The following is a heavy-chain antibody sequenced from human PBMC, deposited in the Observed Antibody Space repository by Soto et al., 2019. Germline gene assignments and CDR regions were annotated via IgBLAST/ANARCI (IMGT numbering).Heavy chain of an antibody. J-gene: IGHJ4*02. CDR3: ARSPGYSYGDY. CDR2: INAGNGNT. CDR1: GYTFTSYA. V-gene: IGHV1-3*01. Sequence: ASVKVSCKASGYTFTSYAMHWVRQAPGQRLEWMGWINAGNGNTKYSQKFQGRVTINRGTSASTAYMELSSLRSEDTAVYYCARSPGYSYGDYWGQGTLVTVSS. D-gene: IGHD5-18*01.